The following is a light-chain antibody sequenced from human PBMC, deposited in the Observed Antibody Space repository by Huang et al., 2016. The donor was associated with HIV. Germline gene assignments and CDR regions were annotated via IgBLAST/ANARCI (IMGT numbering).Light chain of an antibody. CDR1: QAIRRS. CDR2: STS. V-gene: IGKV1-9*01. Sequence: IQLTQSPSSLSASVGDRVTITCRANQAIRRSLAWDQQRAVKAPKSRFNSTSTLRSGVPARSSGSGSGTDFTLTISGLQPEDVASYSCQHLMSFGGGTKVEIK. J-gene: IGKJ4*01. CDR3: QHLMS.